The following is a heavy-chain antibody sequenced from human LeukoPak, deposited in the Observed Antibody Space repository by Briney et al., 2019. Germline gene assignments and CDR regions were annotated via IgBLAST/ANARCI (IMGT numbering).Heavy chain of an antibody. CDR3: AKEARVRGVIIGPFDY. CDR2: ISGSGGST. Sequence: PGGSLRLSCAASGFTFSSYAMSWVRQAPGKGLDWVSAISGSGGSTYYADSVKGRFTISRDNSKNTLYLQMNSLRAEDTAVYYCAKEARVRGVIIGPFDYWGQGTMVTVSS. V-gene: IGHV3-23*01. CDR1: GFTFSSYA. D-gene: IGHD3-10*01. J-gene: IGHJ4*01.